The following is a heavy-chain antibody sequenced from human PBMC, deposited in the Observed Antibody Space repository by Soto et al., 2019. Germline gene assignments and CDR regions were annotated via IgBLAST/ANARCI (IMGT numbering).Heavy chain of an antibody. J-gene: IGHJ5*02. D-gene: IGHD2-21*02. CDR3: ARGRGIVVVTAPYDP. CDR2: INPSGGYT. V-gene: IGHV1-46*01. CDR1: GYTFSSYY. Sequence: QVQLVQSGAEVKKPGASVKVSCKASGYTFSSYYMNWVRQAPGQGLEWLGIINPSGGYTTYAQRFLGRAPRTSDTSTSNVQMGLGSLTCEDTAVYYCARGRGIVVVTAPYDPWGQGTLVTVSS.